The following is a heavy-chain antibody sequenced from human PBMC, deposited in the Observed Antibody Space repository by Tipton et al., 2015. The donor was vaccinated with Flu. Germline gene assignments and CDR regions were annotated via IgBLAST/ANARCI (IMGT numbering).Heavy chain of an antibody. CDR3: ARGFIRLCDY. CDR2: IKQDGSEI. D-gene: IGHD3-16*01. Sequence: SLRLSCIASGFSFSSYWMSWVRHTPGEGLEWVANIKQDGSEIYYVDSVKGRFTISRDNAKNSVYLQMDSLRAEDTAVYYCARGFIRLCDYWGQGTLVTVSS. J-gene: IGHJ4*02. CDR1: GFSFSSYW. V-gene: IGHV3-7*01.